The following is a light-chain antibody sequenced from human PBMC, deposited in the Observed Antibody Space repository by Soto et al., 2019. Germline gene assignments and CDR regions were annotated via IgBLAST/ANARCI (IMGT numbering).Light chain of an antibody. Sequence: EIVLTQSPGTLSLSPGERATLSCRASQSVSSSYLAWYQHKPGQAPRILIYVASSRATGIPDRFSGSGSGTDFTLTISRLEPEDFAVYYCQQYGSSLITFGQGTRLEI. CDR1: QSVSSSY. V-gene: IGKV3-20*01. CDR3: QQYGSSLIT. J-gene: IGKJ5*01. CDR2: VAS.